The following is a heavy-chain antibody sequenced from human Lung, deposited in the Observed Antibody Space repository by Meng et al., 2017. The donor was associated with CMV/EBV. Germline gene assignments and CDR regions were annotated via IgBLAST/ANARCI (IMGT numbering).Heavy chain of an antibody. J-gene: IGHJ6*02. CDR3: ARAFYDSIFDGMDV. D-gene: IGHD3-22*01. CDR2: ISYDGSNK. Sequence: GGSLRLSCAASGFTFSSYAMHWVRQAPGKGLEWVAVISYDGSNKYYADSVKGRFTISRDNSKNTLYLQMNSLRAEDTAVYYWARAFYDSIFDGMDVWGQGTTVTVSS. CDR1: GFTFSSYA. V-gene: IGHV3-30*04.